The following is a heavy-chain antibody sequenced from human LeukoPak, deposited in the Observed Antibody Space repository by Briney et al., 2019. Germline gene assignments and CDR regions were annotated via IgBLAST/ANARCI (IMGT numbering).Heavy chain of an antibody. Sequence: SETLSLTCTVSGGSISTYYWSWVRQPPGKGLEWIGYIYYSGGTNYNPSLKSRVTISVDTSKNQFSLKLSSVTAADTAVYYCARGGWYSSSWSFDYWGQGTLVTVSS. CDR2: IYYSGGT. CDR3: ARGGWYSSSWSFDY. CDR1: GGSISTYY. J-gene: IGHJ4*02. V-gene: IGHV4-59*01. D-gene: IGHD6-13*01.